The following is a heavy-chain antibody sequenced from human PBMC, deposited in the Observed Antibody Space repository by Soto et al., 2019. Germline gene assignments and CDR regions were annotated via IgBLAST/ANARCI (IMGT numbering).Heavy chain of an antibody. CDR3: AREDIVVVVAATTPNDYYYGMDV. V-gene: IGHV3-30-3*01. D-gene: IGHD2-15*01. J-gene: IGHJ6*02. CDR2: ISYDGSNK. Sequence: GGSLRLSCAASGFTFSSYAMHWVRQAPGKGLEWVAVISYDGSNKYYADSVKGRFTISRDNSKNTLYLQMNSLRAEDTAVYYCAREDIVVVVAATTPNDYYYGMDVWGQGTTVTVSS. CDR1: GFTFSSYA.